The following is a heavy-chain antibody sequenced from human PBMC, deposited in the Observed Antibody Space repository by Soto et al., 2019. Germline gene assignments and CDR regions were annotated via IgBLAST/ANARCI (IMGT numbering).Heavy chain of an antibody. J-gene: IGHJ3*02. Sequence: QEQLVESGGGVVQPGRSLRLSCTASGFRFRSYGMYWVRQTPAKGLEWVAVISNDGSQKDYADSVKGRFTISRDNSKDTLFLQMNSLRTEDTAVYYCAKVWQWLVRRNFDALDIWGQGTMVTVSS. CDR2: ISNDGSQK. V-gene: IGHV3-30*18. CDR1: GFRFRSYG. D-gene: IGHD6-19*01. CDR3: AKVWQWLVRRNFDALDI.